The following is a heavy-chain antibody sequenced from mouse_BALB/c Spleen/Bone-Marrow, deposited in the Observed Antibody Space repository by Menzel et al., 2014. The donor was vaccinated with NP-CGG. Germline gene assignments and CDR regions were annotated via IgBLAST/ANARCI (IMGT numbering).Heavy chain of an antibody. Sequence: VKVVESGPGLVAPSQSLSITCTVSGFSLTSYGVHWVRQPPGKGLEWLGVIWAGGSTNYNSALMSRLSSSKDNSKSQVFLKMNSLQTDDTAMYYCAGTGPFAYWGQGTLVTVTA. CDR1: GFSLTSYG. CDR2: IWAGGST. CDR3: AGTGPFAY. V-gene: IGHV2-9*02. J-gene: IGHJ3*01. D-gene: IGHD4-1*01.